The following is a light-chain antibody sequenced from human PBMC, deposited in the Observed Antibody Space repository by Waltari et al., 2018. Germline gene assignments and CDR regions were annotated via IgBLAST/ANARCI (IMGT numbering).Light chain of an antibody. CDR3: QQYDNFPSVT. CDR1: QDTNHY. Sequence: DIQMTPSPSSMSASVGDNVTITCQASQDTNHYLNWYPQKPGEVPKLLIYDASILESGVPSRFSGRGSGTDFTLAISSLQPQGMATYYCQQYDNFPSVTFGQGTRLEI. CDR2: DAS. V-gene: IGKV1-33*01. J-gene: IGKJ5*01.